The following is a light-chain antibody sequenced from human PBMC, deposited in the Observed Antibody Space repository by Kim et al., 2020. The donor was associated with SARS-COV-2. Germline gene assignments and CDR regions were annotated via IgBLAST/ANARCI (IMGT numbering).Light chain of an antibody. Sequence: FSAAERATISCRARQRVSSSCLDWYQQKPGQAPRLLIYGESNRATGIPYRFSGSGSGTDFTLTISRLEPEDFAVYYCHQYGSSPDTFGQGTKLEI. CDR2: GES. CDR1: QRVSSSC. V-gene: IGKV3-20*01. CDR3: HQYGSSPDT. J-gene: IGKJ2*01.